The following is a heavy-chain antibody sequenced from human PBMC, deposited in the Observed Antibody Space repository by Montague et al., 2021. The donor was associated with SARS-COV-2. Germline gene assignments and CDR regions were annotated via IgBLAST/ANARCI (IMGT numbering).Heavy chain of an antibody. V-gene: IGHV4-59*08. D-gene: IGHD3-16*01. CDR1: GGSISSEY. CDR2: VYYRGKT. Sequence: SETLSLTCTVSGGSISSEYWTWIRQPPGKGLEWIGFVYYRGKTYYNPSCRGRVTISVDTSSNHFSLTLSSVTAADTAIYYCARHYDHSSRVDSWGQGTLVTVSS. J-gene: IGHJ4*02. CDR3: ARHYDHSSRVDS.